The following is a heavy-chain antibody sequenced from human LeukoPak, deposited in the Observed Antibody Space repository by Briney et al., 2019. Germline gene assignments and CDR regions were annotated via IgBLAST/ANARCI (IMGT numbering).Heavy chain of an antibody. Sequence: SETLSLTCTVSGGSISSYYWSWIRQPPGKGLEWIGYIYYSGSTNYNPSLKSRVTISVDTSKNQFSLKLSSVTAADTAVYYCASSGEDDSNFDYWGQGTLVTVSS. V-gene: IGHV4-59*01. J-gene: IGHJ4*02. CDR1: GGSISSYY. CDR3: ASSGEDDSNFDY. D-gene: IGHD7-27*01. CDR2: IYYSGST.